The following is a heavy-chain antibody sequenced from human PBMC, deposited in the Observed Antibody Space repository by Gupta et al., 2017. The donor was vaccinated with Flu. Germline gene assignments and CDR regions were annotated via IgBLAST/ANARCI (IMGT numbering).Heavy chain of an antibody. CDR3: TRHENFYDSSGRDY. V-gene: IGHV3-73*02. Sequence: EVQLVESGRGLVQPGGSLKLSCAASGFTFSGSAMHWVRQASGKGLEWVGRIRSKANSYATAYAASVKGRFTISRDDSKNTAYLQMNSLKTEDTAVYYCTRHENFYDSSGRDYWGQGTLVTVSS. CDR1: GFTFSGSA. D-gene: IGHD3-22*01. CDR2: IRSKANSYAT. J-gene: IGHJ4*02.